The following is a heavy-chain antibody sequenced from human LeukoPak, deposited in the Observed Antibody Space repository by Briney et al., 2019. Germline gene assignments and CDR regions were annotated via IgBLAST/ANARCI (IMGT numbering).Heavy chain of an antibody. CDR1: GFTFSDAW. V-gene: IGHV3-21*04. CDR3: ASILWWSIDY. Sequence: GGSLRLSCAASGFTFSDAWMSWVRQVPGKGLEWVSSISSSSSYIYYADSVKGRFTISRDNAKNSLYLQMNSLRAEDTAVYYCASILWWSIDYWGQGTLVTVSS. CDR2: ISSSSSYI. J-gene: IGHJ4*02. D-gene: IGHD2-21*01.